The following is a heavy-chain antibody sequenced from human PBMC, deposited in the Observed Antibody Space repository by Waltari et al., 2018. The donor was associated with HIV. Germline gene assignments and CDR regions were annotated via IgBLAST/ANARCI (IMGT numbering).Heavy chain of an antibody. CDR1: GGSISNYY. CDR3: ARGTYGDYVYWYFNL. D-gene: IGHD4-17*01. V-gene: IGHV4-59*01. CDR2: IYYSGSP. Sequence: QVLLQESGPGLVKPSETLSLTCTVSGGSISNYYWNWIRQPPGKGLEWIGYIYYSGSPKSNPSLKRRCTISVDTSKNQFSLKLSSVTAADTAVYYCARGTYGDYVYWYFNLWGRGTLVTVSS. J-gene: IGHJ2*01.